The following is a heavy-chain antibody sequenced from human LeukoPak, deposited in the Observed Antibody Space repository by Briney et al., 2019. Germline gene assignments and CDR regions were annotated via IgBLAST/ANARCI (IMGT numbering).Heavy chain of an antibody. CDR2: INHSGGT. V-gene: IGHV4-34*01. J-gene: IGHJ5*02. Sequence: SETLSLTCALYGGSFSGYYWSWIRQPPGKGLEWIGEINHSGGTKYNPSLKSRVTISVDTSKNQFSLKLSSVTAADTAVYYCARGRYGTISRGWFDPWGQGTLVTVSS. CDR3: ARGRYGTISRGWFDP. CDR1: GGSFSGYY. D-gene: IGHD1-1*01.